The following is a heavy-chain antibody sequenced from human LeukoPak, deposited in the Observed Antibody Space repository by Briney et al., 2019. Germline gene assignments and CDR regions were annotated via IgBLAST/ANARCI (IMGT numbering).Heavy chain of an antibody. J-gene: IGHJ4*02. Sequence: SVKVSCKASGYAFTSIGINWVRQAPGQGLEWMGRITTYNGNADLAQKFQGRVTMTTDTSTSTVYMELRSLTADDTAVYYCARSMYSCVWYLCYWRQGTLVTVSS. CDR3: ARSMYSCVWYLCY. V-gene: IGHV1-18*01. D-gene: IGHD6-13*01. CDR2: ITTYNGNA. CDR1: GYAFTSIG.